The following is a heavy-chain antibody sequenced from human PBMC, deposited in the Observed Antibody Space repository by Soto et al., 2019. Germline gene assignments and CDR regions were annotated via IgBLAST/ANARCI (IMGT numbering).Heavy chain of an antibody. Sequence: GGSLRLSCAVSGFTLSDHYMDWVRQAPGKGLEWVARTRNKRNSYTTEYAASVKGRFSISRDDSKNSMYLQLNSLKTEDTAVYYCARGAGEHQKSESYYYGLDAWGLGTTVTVSS. D-gene: IGHD1-1*01. V-gene: IGHV3-72*01. CDR2: TRNKRNSYTT. CDR3: ARGAGEHQKSESYYYGLDA. J-gene: IGHJ6*02. CDR1: GFTLSDHY.